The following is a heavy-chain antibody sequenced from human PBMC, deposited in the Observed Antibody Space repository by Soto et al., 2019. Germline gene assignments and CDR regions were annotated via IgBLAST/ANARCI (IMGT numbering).Heavy chain of an antibody. CDR1: GFTFISFE. Sequence: EVQLVESGGGLAQPGGSLRLSCAASGFTFISFEMNWVRQSPGKGLEWVSYISDGGSTMYYEDSVKGRFTISRDNAKTSVYLQMNRLRADATAVYFCARGGRRRYFDNWGQGTLVTVSS. J-gene: IGHJ4*02. D-gene: IGHD3-16*01. CDR2: ISDGGSTM. V-gene: IGHV3-48*03. CDR3: ARGGRRRYFDN.